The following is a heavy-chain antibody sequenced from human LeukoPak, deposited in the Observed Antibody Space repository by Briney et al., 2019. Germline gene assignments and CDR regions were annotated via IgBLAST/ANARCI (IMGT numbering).Heavy chain of an antibody. J-gene: IGHJ4*02. V-gene: IGHV3-53*01. Sequence: GGSLRLSCAASGFTVSSNYMSWVRQAPGKGLEWVSVIYSGGSTYYADSVKGRFTISRDNSKNTLYLQMNSLRAEDTAVYYCAKALYEYYFDYWGQGTLVTVSS. D-gene: IGHD3-3*01. CDR3: AKALYEYYFDY. CDR1: GFTVSSNY. CDR2: IYSGGST.